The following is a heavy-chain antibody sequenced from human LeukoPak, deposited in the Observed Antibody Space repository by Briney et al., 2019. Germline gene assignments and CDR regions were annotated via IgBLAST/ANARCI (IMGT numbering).Heavy chain of an antibody. CDR1: GGSFSGYY. Sequence: SETLSLTCAVYGGSFSGYYWSWIRQPPGKGLEWIGEINHSGSTNYNPSLKSRVTLSVDTSKNQFSLKLSSVTAADTAVYYCARSLGISSIDYWGQGTLVTVSS. D-gene: IGHD1-26*01. CDR3: ARSLGISSIDY. V-gene: IGHV4-34*01. CDR2: INHSGST. J-gene: IGHJ4*02.